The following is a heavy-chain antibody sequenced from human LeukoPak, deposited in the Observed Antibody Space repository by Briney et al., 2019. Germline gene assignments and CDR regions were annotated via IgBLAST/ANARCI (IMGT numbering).Heavy chain of an antibody. J-gene: IGHJ4*02. V-gene: IGHV1-2*02. Sequence: GASVKVSCKASGYTFTGYYMHWVRQAPGQGLEWMGWINPNSGGTNYAQKFQGRVTMTRDTSISTAYMELSRLRSDDTAVYYCARVGGYYDSSGYPFDYWGQGTLVTVSS. CDR3: ARVGGYYDSSGYPFDY. D-gene: IGHD3-22*01. CDR1: GYTFTGYY. CDR2: INPNSGGT.